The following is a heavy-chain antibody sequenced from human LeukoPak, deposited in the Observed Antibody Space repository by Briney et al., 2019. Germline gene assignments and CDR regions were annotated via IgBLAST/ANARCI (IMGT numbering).Heavy chain of an antibody. Sequence: ASVKVSCKASGYTFTDFFMHWVRRAPGQGLEWVGWINPNSGGADYAQKFQGRVTMPRDTSSNTAYMEVSRLRSDDTAVYYCARGKGIKDGANSAYLFDYWGQGTLVTVSS. CDR3: ARGKGIKDGANSAYLFDY. J-gene: IGHJ4*02. V-gene: IGHV1-2*02. CDR1: GYTFTDFF. D-gene: IGHD3-10*01. CDR2: INPNSGGA.